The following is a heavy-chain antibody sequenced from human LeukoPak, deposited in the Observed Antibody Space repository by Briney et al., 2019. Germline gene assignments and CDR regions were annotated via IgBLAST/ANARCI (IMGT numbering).Heavy chain of an antibody. CDR3: AKALGSGADHRNFDS. J-gene: IGHJ4*02. D-gene: IGHD4/OR15-4a*01. V-gene: IGHV3-23*01. CDR2: ISGSGGSA. Sequence: GGSLRLSCAASGFTFSSYAMSWVRQAPGKGLEWVANISGSGGSAYYADSVKGRFTSSRDNSKNTLYLQMSSLRAEDTAVYYCAKALGSGADHRNFDSWGQGTLVTVSS. CDR1: GFTFSSYA.